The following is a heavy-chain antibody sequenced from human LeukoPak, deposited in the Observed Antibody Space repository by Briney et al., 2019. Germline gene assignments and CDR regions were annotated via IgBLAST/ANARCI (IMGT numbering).Heavy chain of an antibody. J-gene: IGHJ4*02. Sequence: SQTLSLTCTVSGGSISSGGYYWSWIRQHPGKGLKWIGYIYYSGSTYYNPSLKSRVTISVDTSKNQFSLKLSSVTAADTAVYYCAREIDSSSSFDYWGQGTLVTVSS. CDR1: GGSISSGGYY. V-gene: IGHV4-31*03. CDR3: AREIDSSSSFDY. D-gene: IGHD6-6*01. CDR2: IYYSGST.